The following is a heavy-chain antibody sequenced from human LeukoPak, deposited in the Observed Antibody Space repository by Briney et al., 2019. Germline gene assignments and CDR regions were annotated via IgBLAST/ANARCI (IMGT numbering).Heavy chain of an antibody. CDR1: GGSFSGYY. CDR3: ARTTTLPYYYYYYMDV. CDR2: MNHSGST. D-gene: IGHD1-1*01. J-gene: IGHJ6*03. V-gene: IGHV4-34*01. Sequence: SETLSLTCAVYGGSFSGYYWSWIRQPPGKGLEWIGEMNHSGSTNYNPSLKSRVTISVDTSKNQFSLKLSSVTAADTAVYYCARTTTLPYYYYYYMDVWGKGTTVTVSS.